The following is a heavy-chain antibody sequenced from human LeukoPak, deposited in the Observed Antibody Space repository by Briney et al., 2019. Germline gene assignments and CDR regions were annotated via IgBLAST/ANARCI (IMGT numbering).Heavy chain of an antibody. D-gene: IGHD4-17*01. V-gene: IGHV3-15*01. CDR2: IKSKTNGGTT. CDR1: GFTFSNAW. J-gene: IGHJ4*02. CDR3: TKFDYAAFEY. Sequence: GGSLRLSCVASGFTFSNAWMSWLRQATGKRREWVGRIKSKTNGGTTDYAEPVKGRFTISRDDSKNTLYLQMNSLKPEDTAVYYCTKFDYAAFEYWGQGALVTVSS.